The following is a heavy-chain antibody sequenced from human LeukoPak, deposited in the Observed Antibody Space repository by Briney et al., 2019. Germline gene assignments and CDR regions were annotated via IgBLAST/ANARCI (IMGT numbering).Heavy chain of an antibody. CDR3: VSFYETH. V-gene: IGHV3-74*01. CDR1: GNYC. CDR2: INSDGSWT. J-gene: IGHJ4*02. D-gene: IGHD2/OR15-2a*01. Sequence: PGGSLRLSCVASGNYCMHWVRQAPGKGLVWVSHINSDGSWTSYADSVKGRFTISKDNAKNTVYLQMNSLRAEDTAVYYCVSFYETHWGRGTLVTVSS.